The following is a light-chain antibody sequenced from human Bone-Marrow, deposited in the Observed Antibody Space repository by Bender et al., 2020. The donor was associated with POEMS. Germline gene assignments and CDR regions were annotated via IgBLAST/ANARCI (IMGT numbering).Light chain of an antibody. CDR2: DVT. Sequence: QSALTQPRSVSGSPGQSVTISCTGGSSDVGGYNYVSWYQQRPGKAPKLILYDVTKRPSGVPDRFSGSKSGNTASLTISGLQAEDEADYHCCSYAGGSPLGVFGTGTQVTVL. CDR3: CSYAGGSPLGV. J-gene: IGLJ1*01. V-gene: IGLV2-11*01. CDR1: SSDVGGYNY.